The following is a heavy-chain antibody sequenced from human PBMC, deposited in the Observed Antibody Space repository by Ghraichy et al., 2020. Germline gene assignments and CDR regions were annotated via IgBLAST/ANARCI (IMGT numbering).Heavy chain of an antibody. CDR1: GFTFSSYA. CDR3: AKDRCSGGSCYGYYYYGMDV. D-gene: IGHD2-15*01. V-gene: IGHV3-23*01. Sequence: GGSLRLSCAASGFTFSSYAMSWVRQAPGKGLEWVSAISGSGGSTYYADSVKGRFTISRDNSKNTLYLQMNSLRAEDTAVYYCAKDRCSGGSCYGYYYYGMDVWGQGTTVTVSS. J-gene: IGHJ6*02. CDR2: ISGSGGST.